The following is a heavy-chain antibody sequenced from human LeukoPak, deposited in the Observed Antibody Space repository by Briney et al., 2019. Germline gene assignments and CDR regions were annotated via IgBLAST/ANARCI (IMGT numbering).Heavy chain of an antibody. CDR3: ARQIDFYYFMDV. CDR2: IYSSGST. CDR1: GGSFSIYY. J-gene: IGHJ6*03. Sequence: SETLSLTCSVSGGSFSIYYWSWIRQPPGKGLEWIGYIYSSGSTNYNPSLKSRVTISVDTSKNQFSLILSSVTAADTAVYYCARQIDFYYFMDVWGKGTTVTVS. V-gene: IGHV4-4*09.